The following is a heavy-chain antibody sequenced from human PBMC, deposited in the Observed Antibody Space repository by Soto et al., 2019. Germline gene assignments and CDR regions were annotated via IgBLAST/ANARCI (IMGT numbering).Heavy chain of an antibody. V-gene: IGHV3-23*01. CDR3: AKDSRDYDFWSGYRVGDAFDI. D-gene: IGHD3-3*01. CDR1: GFTFSSYA. Sequence: EGSLRLSCAASGFTFSSYAMSWVRQAPGKGLEWVSAISGSGGSTYYADSVKGRFTISRDNSKNTLYLQMNSLRAEDTAVYYCAKDSRDYDFWSGYRVGDAFDIWGQGTMVTVSS. J-gene: IGHJ3*02. CDR2: ISGSGGST.